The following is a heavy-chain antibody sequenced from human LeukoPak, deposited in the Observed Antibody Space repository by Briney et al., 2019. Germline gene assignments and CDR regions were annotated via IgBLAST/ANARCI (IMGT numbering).Heavy chain of an antibody. CDR2: ISSSSSYI. J-gene: IGHJ6*04. CDR1: GFTFSIYS. Sequence: PGGSLRLSCAASGFTFSIYSMNWVRQAPGEGLEWVSSISSSSSYIYYADSVKGRFTISRDNSKNTLYLQMNSLRAEDTAVYYCARDYCSSTSCYLWDVWGKGTTVTISS. V-gene: IGHV3-21*04. D-gene: IGHD2-2*01. CDR3: ARDYCSSTSCYLWDV.